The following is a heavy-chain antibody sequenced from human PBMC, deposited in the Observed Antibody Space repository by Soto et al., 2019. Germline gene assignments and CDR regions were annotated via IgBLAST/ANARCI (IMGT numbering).Heavy chain of an antibody. V-gene: IGHV4-4*07. D-gene: IGHD5-18*01. CDR3: ARGGIQLSYAFDY. CDR2: IYTSGST. CDR1: GTSVSNYY. J-gene: IGHJ4*02. Sequence: QVQLQESGPGLVKPSETLSLTCSVSGTSVSNYYWSWIRQPAGKGLEHIGRIYTSGSTSYNPSLKSRVTMSMDTSQTQIYLNLTSVTAADTAVYYFARGGIQLSYAFDYWGQGILVTVSS.